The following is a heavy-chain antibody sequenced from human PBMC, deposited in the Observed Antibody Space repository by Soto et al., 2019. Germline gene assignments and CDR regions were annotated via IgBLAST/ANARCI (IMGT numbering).Heavy chain of an antibody. CDR3: VRAREAHLDFDY. CDR2: ISAYNGDT. V-gene: IGHV1-18*01. J-gene: IGHJ4*02. CDR1: GYTFTSYG. Sequence: ASVKVSCKASGYTFTSYGISWVRQAPGQGLEWMSWISAYNGDTNYAQKVQGRVTMTTDTSTSTAFMELRSLRFDDTAVYYCVRAREAHLDFDYWGKGPLAPVSP.